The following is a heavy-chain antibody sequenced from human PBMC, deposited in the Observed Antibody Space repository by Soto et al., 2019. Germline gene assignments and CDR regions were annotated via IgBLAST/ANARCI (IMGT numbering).Heavy chain of an antibody. CDR3: VRDREVTMSDGMDV. J-gene: IGHJ6*02. CDR2: ISAYNGNT. Sequence: QVQLVQSGAEVKKPGASVKVSCKASGYTFTSYGISWVRQAPGQGLEWMGWISAYNGNTNYAQKLQGRVTVTTDTSTSPAYMELRSLRSDDTAMYYGVRDREVTMSDGMDVWGQGTTVTVS. V-gene: IGHV1-18*01. CDR1: GYTFTSYG. D-gene: IGHD4-17*01.